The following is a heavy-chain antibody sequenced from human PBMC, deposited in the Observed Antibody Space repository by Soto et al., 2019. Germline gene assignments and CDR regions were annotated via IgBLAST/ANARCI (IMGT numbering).Heavy chain of an antibody. D-gene: IGHD3-10*01. V-gene: IGHV3-30-3*01. CDR3: ARSFNSYGSGSYYPPY. CDR2: ISYDGSNK. J-gene: IGHJ4*02. CDR1: GFTFSSYA. Sequence: PGGSLRLSCAASGFTFSSYAMHWVRQAPGKGLEWVAVISYDGSNKYYADSVKGRFTISRDNSKNTLYLQMNSLRAEDTAVYYCARSFNSYGSGSYYPPYWGQGTLVTVSS.